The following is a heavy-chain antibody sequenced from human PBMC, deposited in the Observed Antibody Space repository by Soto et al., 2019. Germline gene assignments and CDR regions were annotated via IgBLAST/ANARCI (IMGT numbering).Heavy chain of an antibody. CDR2: ISWNSGSI. D-gene: IGHD6-13*01. V-gene: IGHV3-9*01. CDR1: GFTFDGYA. CDR3: AKETLAAAALPAFDY. J-gene: IGHJ4*02. Sequence: GGSLRLSCAASGFTFDGYAMHWVRQAPGKGLEWVSGISWNSGSIGYADSVKGRFTISRDNAKNSLYLQMNSLRAEDTALYYCAKETLAAAALPAFDYWGQGTLVTVSS.